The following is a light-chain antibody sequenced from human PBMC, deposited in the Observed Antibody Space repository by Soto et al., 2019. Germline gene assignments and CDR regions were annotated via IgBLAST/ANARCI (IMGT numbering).Light chain of an antibody. Sequence: QSVVTQPPSVSGAPGQRVTISCTGSSSNIGAGYDVHWYQQLPGTAPKLLIYGNINRPSGVPDRFSGSKSGTSASLAITGLQAEDEADYYCQSYDSSLSAWVFGGGTKVTVL. CDR3: QSYDSSLSAWV. CDR1: SSNIGAGYD. CDR2: GNI. V-gene: IGLV1-40*01. J-gene: IGLJ3*02.